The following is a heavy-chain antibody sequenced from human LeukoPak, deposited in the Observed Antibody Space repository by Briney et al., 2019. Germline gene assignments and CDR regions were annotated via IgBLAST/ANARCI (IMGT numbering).Heavy chain of an antibody. CDR2: INSDGSST. Sequence: GGSLRLSCAASGFTFSSYWIHWVRQAPGKGLVWVSRINSDGSSTSYADSVKGRFTISRDNAKNTLYLQMNSLRAEDTAVYYCARNPYYYDSSDPYYFDYWGQGALVTVSS. CDR1: GFTFSSYW. V-gene: IGHV3-74*01. CDR3: ARNPYYYDSSDPYYFDY. D-gene: IGHD3-22*01. J-gene: IGHJ4*02.